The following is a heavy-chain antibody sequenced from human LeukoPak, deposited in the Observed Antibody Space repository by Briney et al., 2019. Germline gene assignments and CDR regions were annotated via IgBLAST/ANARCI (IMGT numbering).Heavy chain of an antibody. J-gene: IGHJ4*02. CDR3: VRAQVARLGFSYGTFDF. Sequence: SQTLSLTCSISGDNVSSKSASWTWIRQSPSRGLEWLGRTYLRFRWFDDYAPSVRGRITINADTSKNQFSLHLSSVSLEDTAIYYCVRAQVARLGFSYGTFDFWGQGTRVTVSS. V-gene: IGHV6-1*01. D-gene: IGHD5-18*01. CDR1: GDNVSSKSAS. CDR2: TYLRFRWFD.